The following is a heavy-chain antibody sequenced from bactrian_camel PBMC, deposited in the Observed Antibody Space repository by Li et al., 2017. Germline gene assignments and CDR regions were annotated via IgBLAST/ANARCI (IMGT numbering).Heavy chain of an antibody. D-gene: IGHD2*01. J-gene: IGHJ6*01. CDR3: AARGPYCYTKLSVRDFTY. CDR2: IDTSGST. CDR1: GDTRGIWC. V-gene: IGHV3S55*01. Sequence: HVQLVESGGDSVEPGGSLRVSCVASGDTRGIWCMGWFRQAPGKEREEVAGIDTSGSTYYADTVKGRFTISLSHDNDNAKSTVDLQMNSLKPEDTAMYYCAARGPYCYTKLSVRDFTYWGQGTQVTVS.